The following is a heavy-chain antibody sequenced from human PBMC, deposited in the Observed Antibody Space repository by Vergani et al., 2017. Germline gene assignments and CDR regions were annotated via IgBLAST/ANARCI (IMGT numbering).Heavy chain of an antibody. V-gene: IGHV2-5*01. Sequence: QITLKESGPTLVKPTQTLTLTCTFSGFSLSTSGVGVGWIRQPPGKALEWLALIYWNDDKRYSPSLQSRLTITKDTSKNQVVLTMTNMDPVDTATYYCAQSPLSYDFWSGYYPNWFDPWGQGTLVTVSS. CDR3: AQSPLSYDFWSGYYPNWFDP. J-gene: IGHJ5*02. CDR1: GFSLSTSGVG. CDR2: IYWNDDK. D-gene: IGHD3-3*01.